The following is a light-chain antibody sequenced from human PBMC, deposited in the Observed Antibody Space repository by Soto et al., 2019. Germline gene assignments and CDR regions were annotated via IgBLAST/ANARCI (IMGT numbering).Light chain of an antibody. CDR2: EVT. J-gene: IGLJ3*02. Sequence: QSVLTQPASVSGSPGQSITISCTGTTSDIGGYNFVSWYQQHPDKAPKLIIYEVTNRPSGISNRFSGSKSGNTASLTISGLQAEDEADYYCTSFTAGSTLLVFGGGTKLTVL. V-gene: IGLV2-14*03. CDR3: TSFTAGSTLLV. CDR1: TSDIGGYNF.